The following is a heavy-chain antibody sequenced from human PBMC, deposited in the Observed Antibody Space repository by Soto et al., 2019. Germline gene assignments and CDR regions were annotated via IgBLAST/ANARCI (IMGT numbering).Heavy chain of an antibody. CDR2: IIPIFGTA. J-gene: IGHJ4*02. D-gene: IGHD3-22*01. V-gene: IGHV1-69*06. CDR1: GCTFSSYA. CDR3: ARDPNYYDSSGYYAGY. Sequence: GASVKVSCKASGCTFSSYAISWVRQAPGQVLEWMGGIIPIFGTANYAQKFQGRVTITADKSTSTAYMELSSLRSEDTAVYYCARDPNYYDSSGYYAGYWGQGTLVTVSS.